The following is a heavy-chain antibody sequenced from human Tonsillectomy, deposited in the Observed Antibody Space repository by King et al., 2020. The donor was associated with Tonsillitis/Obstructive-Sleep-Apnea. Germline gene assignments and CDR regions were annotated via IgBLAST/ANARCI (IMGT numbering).Heavy chain of an antibody. V-gene: IGHV4-34*01. CDR3: ARGYYDFWSGYYRTNWFDP. CDR1: GGSYSGYY. CDR2: INNSGSN. D-gene: IGHD3-3*01. Sequence: VQLQQWGAGLLKPSETLSLTCVVYGGSYSGYYWSGIRQPPGKGREWIGEINNSGSNNYNPSLKSRVTISVDTSKNQFSPKLSPVTAADTAVYYCARGYYDFWSGYYRTNWFDPWGQGTLVTVSS. J-gene: IGHJ5*02.